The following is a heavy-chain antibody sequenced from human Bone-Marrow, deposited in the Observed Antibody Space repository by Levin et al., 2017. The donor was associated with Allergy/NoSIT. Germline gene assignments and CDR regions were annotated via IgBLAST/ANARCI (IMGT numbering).Heavy chain of an antibody. CDR1: GGSISSYY. CDR2: IYYSGST. CDR3: ARDPYSGYDLKPRRDWYFDL. Sequence: SQTLSLTCTVSGGSISSYYWSWIRQPPGKGLEWIGYIYYSGSTNYNPSLKSRVTISVDTSKNQFSLKLSSVTAADTAVYYCARDPYSGYDLKPRRDWYFDLWGRGTLVTVSS. V-gene: IGHV4-59*01. J-gene: IGHJ2*01. D-gene: IGHD5-12*01.